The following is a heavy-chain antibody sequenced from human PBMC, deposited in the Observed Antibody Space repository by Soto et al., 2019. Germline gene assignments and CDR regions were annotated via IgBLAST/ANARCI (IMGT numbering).Heavy chain of an antibody. V-gene: IGHV1-18*01. CDR3: ARVEMATLLWYYFDY. D-gene: IGHD5-12*01. CDR2: ISAYNGNT. CDR1: GYTFTSYG. Sequence: ASVKVSCKASGYTFTSYGISWVRQAPGQGLEWMGWISAYNGNTNYAQKLQGRVTMTTDTSTSTAYMGLRSLRSDDTAVYYCARVEMATLLWYYFDYWGQGTLVTVSS. J-gene: IGHJ4*02.